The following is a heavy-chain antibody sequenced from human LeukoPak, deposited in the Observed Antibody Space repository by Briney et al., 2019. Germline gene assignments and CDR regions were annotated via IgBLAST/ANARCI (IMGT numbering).Heavy chain of an antibody. CDR1: GFTFSSYA. CDR3: AKDREQQLVFDY. D-gene: IGHD6-13*01. J-gene: IGHJ4*02. V-gene: IGHV3-23*01. Sequence: QTGGSLRLSCAASGFTFSSYAMSWVRQAPGKGLGWVSAISGSGGSTYYADSVKGRFTISRDNSKNTLYPQMNSLRAEDTAVYYCAKDREQQLVFDYWGQGTLVTVSS. CDR2: ISGSGGST.